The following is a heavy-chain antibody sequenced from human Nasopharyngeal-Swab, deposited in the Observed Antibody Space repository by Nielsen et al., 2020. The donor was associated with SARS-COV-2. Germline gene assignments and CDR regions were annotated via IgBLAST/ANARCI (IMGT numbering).Heavy chain of an antibody. Sequence: GESLKISCAVSGFTFSEYTIHWIRQASGKGLEWVGRMRGKDKDFATAYAASVKGRFTISRDDSKNTAFLQMNSLKSEDTAMYYCTRLHGDDSTFYWGQGTLVTVS. CDR3: TRLHGDDSTFY. D-gene: IGHD3-22*01. J-gene: IGHJ4*02. CDR2: MRGKDKDFAT. V-gene: IGHV3-73*01. CDR1: GFTFSEYT.